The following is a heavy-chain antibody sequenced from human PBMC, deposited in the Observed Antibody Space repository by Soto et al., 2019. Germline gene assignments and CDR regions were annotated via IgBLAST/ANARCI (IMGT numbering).Heavy chain of an antibody. Sequence: SVKVSCKASGGTFSSYAISWVRQAPGQGLEWMGGIIPIFGTANYAQKFQGRVTITADESTSTAYMELSSLRSEDTAVYYCATSPPIAARPGYFDYWGQGTLVTVSS. CDR1: GGTFSSYA. CDR3: ATSPPIAARPGYFDY. D-gene: IGHD6-6*01. J-gene: IGHJ4*02. CDR2: IIPIFGTA. V-gene: IGHV1-69*13.